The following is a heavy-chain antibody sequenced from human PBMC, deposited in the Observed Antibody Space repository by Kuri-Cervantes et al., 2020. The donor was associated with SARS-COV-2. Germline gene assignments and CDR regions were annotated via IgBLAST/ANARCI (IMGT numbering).Heavy chain of an antibody. CDR3: ARHHRGPVAGLYYFDY. CDR1: GGSISSSSYC. V-gene: IGHV4-39*01. D-gene: IGHD6-19*01. CDR2: IYYSGST. Sequence: SETLSLTCTVSGGSISSSSYCWGWIRQPPGKGLEWIGSIYYSGSTYYNPSLKSRVTISVDTSKNQFSLKLSSVTAADTAVYYCARHHRGPVAGLYYFDYWGQGTLVTVSS. J-gene: IGHJ4*02.